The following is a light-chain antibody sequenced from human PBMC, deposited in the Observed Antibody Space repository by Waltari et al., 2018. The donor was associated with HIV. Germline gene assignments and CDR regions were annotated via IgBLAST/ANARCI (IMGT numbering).Light chain of an antibody. J-gene: IGKJ4*01. CDR3: QQSDKWPLT. CDR2: GAS. V-gene: IGKV3-15*01. Sequence: EIVMTQSPSTLSVSPGERVTLSCRARRNANNNLAWYQQKPGQAPRLLIYGASTRATVLPARFSGSGSGTEFTLTITSLQSEDFAVYYCQQSDKWPLTFGGGTKVEIK. CDR1: RNANNN.